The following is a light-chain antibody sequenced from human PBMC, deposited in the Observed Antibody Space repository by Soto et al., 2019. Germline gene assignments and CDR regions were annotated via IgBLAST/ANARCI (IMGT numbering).Light chain of an antibody. V-gene: IGLV2-14*01. J-gene: IGLJ2*01. CDR1: SSDVGGYNY. CDR3: SSYTSSSLVV. Sequence: QSALTQPASASGSPGQSITISCTRTSSDVGGYNYVSWYQQHPGKAPKLMIYDVSNRPSGVSNRCSGSKSGNTASLTITGLQAEDEADYYCSSYTSSSLVVFGGGTKLTVL. CDR2: DVS.